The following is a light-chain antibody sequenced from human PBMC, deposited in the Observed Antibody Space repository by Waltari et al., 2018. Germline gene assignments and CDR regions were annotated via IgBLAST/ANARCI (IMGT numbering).Light chain of an antibody. Sequence: EIVLTQSPGTLSLSPGQRATLPCRASQAVSRFLAWYQQKPGQAPRLLIYDTATRATGIQDRFSGSGSGTDFILTISRLEPEDFAVYYCQKYGSLPATFGQGTKVEIK. CDR3: QKYGSLPAT. V-gene: IGKV3-20*01. CDR1: QAVSRF. CDR2: DTA. J-gene: IGKJ1*01.